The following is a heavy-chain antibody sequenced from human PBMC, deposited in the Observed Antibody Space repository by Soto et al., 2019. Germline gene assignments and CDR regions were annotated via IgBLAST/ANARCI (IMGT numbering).Heavy chain of an antibody. D-gene: IGHD1-26*01. Sequence: QVQLQESGPGLVKPSETLSLTCTVSGDSMTKYYWSWIRQTAGKGLEWIGRIYTSGSTNYNPSLMSRVTKALDTSNNHFSLNMKSVTAADTAMYYCARTVGAAYYFDFWGQGALVTVAS. CDR1: GDSMTKYY. J-gene: IGHJ4*02. CDR2: IYTSGST. V-gene: IGHV4-4*07. CDR3: ARTVGAAYYFDF.